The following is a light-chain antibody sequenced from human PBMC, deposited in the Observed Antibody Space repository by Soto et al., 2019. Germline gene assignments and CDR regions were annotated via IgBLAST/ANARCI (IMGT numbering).Light chain of an antibody. CDR3: QQYENLPT. J-gene: IGKJ5*01. Sequence: IHMNQSPSSLSASVGNRVNIICQASQNINNYLNWYQQKPGRAPKLLIYDASNLEAGVPSRFRGSASGTDFTFTISRLQPEDIATYYCQQYENLPTFGQGTRLEI. CDR1: QNINNY. CDR2: DAS. V-gene: IGKV1-33*01.